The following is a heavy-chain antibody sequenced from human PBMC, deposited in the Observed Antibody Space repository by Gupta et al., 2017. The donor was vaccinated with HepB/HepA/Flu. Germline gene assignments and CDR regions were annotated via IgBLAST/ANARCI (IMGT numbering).Heavy chain of an antibody. V-gene: IGHV5-51*01. CDR3: AMVEVANGTSWRWVFVY. D-gene: IGHD3-3*01. CDR1: GYSFTIYW. CDR2: IYTGDSDT. J-gene: IGHJ4*02. Sequence: EVQLVQSGAEVKTPGESLKISCKGSGYSFTIYWIGWVRQMPGTGLEWMGIIYTGDSDTRYSRSFQGQVTILADKSMSTAYQQWSSMKASETGRYYCAMVEVANGTSWRWVFVYGGQGTLVTVSS.